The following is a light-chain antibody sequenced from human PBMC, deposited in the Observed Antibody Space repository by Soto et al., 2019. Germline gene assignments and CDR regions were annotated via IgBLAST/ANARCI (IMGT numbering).Light chain of an antibody. J-gene: IGKJ1*01. V-gene: IGKV3-15*01. CDR1: EGIKNS. Sequence: DMVMTQSPSTLSASPGERGTLSCMASEGIKNSLDWFQQKPGQAPRLLVHGASTMATTIPARFSGSGSGTEFTLSISSLQSEDIAVYYCQQYNSRPRTFGEGTKVDIK. CDR2: GAS. CDR3: QQYNSRPRT.